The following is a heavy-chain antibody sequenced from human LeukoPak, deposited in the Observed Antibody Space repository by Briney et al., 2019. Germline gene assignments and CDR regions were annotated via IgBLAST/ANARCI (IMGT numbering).Heavy chain of an antibody. D-gene: IGHD3-10*01. J-gene: IGHJ6*03. V-gene: IGHV1-69*01. Sequence: SVKVSCKASGGTFSSYAISWVRQAPGQGLEWMGGIIPIFGTANYAQKFQGRVTITADESTSTAYMELSSLRSEDTAVYYCARVPAPITMVRGPAHYYYYYMDVWGKGTTVTISS. CDR1: GGTFSSYA. CDR3: ARVPAPITMVRGPAHYYYYYMDV. CDR2: IIPIFGTA.